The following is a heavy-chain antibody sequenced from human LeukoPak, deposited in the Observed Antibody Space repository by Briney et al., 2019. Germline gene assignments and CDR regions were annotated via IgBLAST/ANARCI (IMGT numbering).Heavy chain of an antibody. Sequence: SETLSLTCTVSGGSIRSYYGSWIRQPPGKGLEWIGSIYYSGSTSYSPSLKSLVTISVDTSKNQFSLKLSSVTAADTAVYYCARESANWRAFDIWGQGTMVTVSS. CDR3: ARESANWRAFDI. CDR2: IYYSGST. J-gene: IGHJ3*02. D-gene: IGHD7-27*01. V-gene: IGHV4-59*01. CDR1: GGSIRSYY.